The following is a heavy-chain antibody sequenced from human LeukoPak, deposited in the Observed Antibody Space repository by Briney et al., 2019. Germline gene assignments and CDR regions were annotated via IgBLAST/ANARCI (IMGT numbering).Heavy chain of an antibody. CDR1: GFTFSSYG. Sequence: PGGSLRLSCAASGFTFSSYGMHWVRQAPGKGLEWVAFIRYDGSNKNHADSVKGRFTISRDNSKNTLYLQMNSLRAEDTAVYYCAKDRGGYGSGIEVWGQGTLVTVSS. CDR3: AKDRGGYGSGIEV. V-gene: IGHV3-30*02. D-gene: IGHD3-10*01. J-gene: IGHJ4*02. CDR2: IRYDGSNK.